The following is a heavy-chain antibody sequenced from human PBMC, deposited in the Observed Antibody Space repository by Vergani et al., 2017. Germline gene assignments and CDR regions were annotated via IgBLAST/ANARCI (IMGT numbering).Heavy chain of an antibody. V-gene: IGHV3-33*01. CDR1: GFTFSSYG. CDR3: ARDLEYCSSTSCYDYYYYGMDV. J-gene: IGHJ6*02. Sequence: QVQLVESGGGVVQPGRSLRLSCAASGFTFSSYGMHWVRQAPGKGLEWVAVIWYDGSNKYYADSVKGRFTISRDNSKNTLYLQMNSLRAEDTAVYYCARDLEYCSSTSCYDYYYYGMDVWGQGTTVTVSS. CDR2: IWYDGSNK. D-gene: IGHD2-2*01.